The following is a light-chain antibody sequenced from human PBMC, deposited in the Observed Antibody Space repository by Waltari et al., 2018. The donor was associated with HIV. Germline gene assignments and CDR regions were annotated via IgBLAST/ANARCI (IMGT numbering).Light chain of an antibody. V-gene: IGLV1-44*01. J-gene: IGLJ2*01. CDR2: SNN. Sequence: QSVLTQPPSASGTPGPRVTISCSGSSSKIGSNTLNWYQRPPGTAPKLLIYSNNQRPSGVPDRFSGSKSGTSASLAISGLQSEDEADYYCAAWDGSLNGRVVFGGGTKLTVL. CDR1: SSKIGSNT. CDR3: AAWDGSLNGRVV.